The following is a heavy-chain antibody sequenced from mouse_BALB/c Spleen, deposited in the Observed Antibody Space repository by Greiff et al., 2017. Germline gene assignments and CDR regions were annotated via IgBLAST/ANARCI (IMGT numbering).Heavy chain of an antibody. CDR3: ARDYGNYFYAMDY. Sequence: EVQLQQSGPGLVKPSQSLSLTCTVTGYSITSDYAWNWIRQFPGNKLEWMGYISYSGSTSYNPSLKSRISITRDTSKNQFFLQLNSVTTEDTATYYCARDYGNYFYAMDYWGQGTSVTVSS. J-gene: IGHJ4*01. D-gene: IGHD2-1*01. V-gene: IGHV3-2*02. CDR1: GYSITSDYA. CDR2: ISYSGST.